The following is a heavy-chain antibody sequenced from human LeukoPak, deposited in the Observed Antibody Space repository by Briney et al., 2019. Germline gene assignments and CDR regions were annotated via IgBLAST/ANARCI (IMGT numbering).Heavy chain of an antibody. J-gene: IGHJ6*02. CDR3: AKDSHTFYYGSGSYVYGVDV. CDR1: GFTFSNYG. D-gene: IGHD3-10*01. CDR2: VWYGGSNK. Sequence: GRSLRLSCAASGFTFSNYGINWVRQAPGKGLEWVGVVWYGGSNKYYADSVKGRFTISRDNSKNTVSLQMDRLRADDTAVYYCAKDSHTFYYGSGSYVYGVDVWGQGTTVIVSS. V-gene: IGHV3-33*06.